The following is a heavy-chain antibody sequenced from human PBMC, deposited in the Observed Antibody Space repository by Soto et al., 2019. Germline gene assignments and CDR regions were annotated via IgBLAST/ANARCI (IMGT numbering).Heavy chain of an antibody. CDR1: GGSVTNSSYY. CDR2: VYYRGRS. D-gene: IGHD4-4*01. J-gene: IGHJ4*02. Sequence: PSQTLSLTCTVSGGSVTNSSYYWGWIRQSPGKGLEWIGSVYYRGRSYSKSSVKSRVTISVDTSKNQFSLHFNSVTAPDTALYYCVSQRTTVLTQAYFDYWGPGALVTVSS. V-gene: IGHV4-39*01. CDR3: VSQRTTVLTQAYFDY.